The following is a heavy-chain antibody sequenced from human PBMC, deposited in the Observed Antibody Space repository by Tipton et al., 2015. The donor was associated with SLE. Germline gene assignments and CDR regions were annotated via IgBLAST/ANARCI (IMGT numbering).Heavy chain of an antibody. D-gene: IGHD6-6*01. CDR1: GDSISSSY. V-gene: IGHV4-4*09. J-gene: IGHJ2*01. CDR3: ARLKIGRPQERYFDL. Sequence: TLSLTCTVSGDSISSSYWSWLRQPPGKGPEWIGFIHPSGSTNYNPSLRGRVTISIDTSKDQFSLRLNSVTAADTAVYYCARLKIGRPQERYFDLWGRGTLLTVSS. CDR2: IHPSGST.